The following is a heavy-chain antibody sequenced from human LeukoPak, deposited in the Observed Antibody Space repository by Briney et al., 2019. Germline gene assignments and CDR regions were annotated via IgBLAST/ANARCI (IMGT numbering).Heavy chain of an antibody. J-gene: IGHJ4*02. D-gene: IGHD4-17*01. CDR1: GFTFNTYA. V-gene: IGHV3-23*01. Sequence: GGSLRLSCAASGFTFNTYAKSWVRQAPGKGLEWVSSISENGESTYYADSVKGRFTISRDNSRNTLYLQMNSLRAEDTAVYYCASYFHYGDYASLWYWGQGTLVTVSS. CDR3: ASYFHYGDYASLWY. CDR2: ISENGEST.